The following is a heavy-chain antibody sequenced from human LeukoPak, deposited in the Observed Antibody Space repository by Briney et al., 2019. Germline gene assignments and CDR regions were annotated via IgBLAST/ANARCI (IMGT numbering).Heavy chain of an antibody. D-gene: IGHD6-19*01. V-gene: IGHV3-23*01. J-gene: IGHJ4*02. CDR1: GFTFSSYA. Sequence: GGSLRLSCAVSGFTFSSYAMSWVRQAPGKGLEWVSGISGSGGSKYYADSVKGWFTISRDNSKNTLYLQMNTLRVEDTAVYYCANKGVPIGSGWYAYWGQGTLVTVSS. CDR3: ANKGVPIGSGWYAY. CDR2: ISGSGGSK.